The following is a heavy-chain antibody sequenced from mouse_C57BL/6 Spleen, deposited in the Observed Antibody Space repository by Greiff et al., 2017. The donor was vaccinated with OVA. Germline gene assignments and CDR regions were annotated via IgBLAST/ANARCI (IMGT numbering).Heavy chain of an antibody. CDR1: GYTFTSYW. J-gene: IGHJ3*01. CDR2: IDPSDSET. Sequence: QVQLQQPGAELVRPGSSVKLSCKASGYTFTSYWMHWVKQRPIQGLEWIGNIDPSDSETHYNQKFKDKATLTVDKSSSTAYMQLSSLTSEDSAVYYCARFYYDYDGCAYWGQGTLVTVSA. V-gene: IGHV1-52*01. D-gene: IGHD2-4*01. CDR3: ARFYYDYDGCAY.